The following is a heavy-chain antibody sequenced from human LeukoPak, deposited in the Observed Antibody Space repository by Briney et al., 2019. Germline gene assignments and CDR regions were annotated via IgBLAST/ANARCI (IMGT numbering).Heavy chain of an antibody. V-gene: IGHV3-7*01. CDR1: GFTFSSYW. J-gene: IGHJ3*02. CDR2: IKEDGSDK. CDR3: ARGTYTSGWYPDTFDM. Sequence: GGSLRLSCAGSGFTFSSYWMTWVRQAPGKGLEWVANIKEDGSDKYYVDSMKGRFTISRDNAENSVYLQMNSLRVEDTAVYYCARGTYTSGWYPDTFDMWGQGTMVVVSS. D-gene: IGHD6-19*01.